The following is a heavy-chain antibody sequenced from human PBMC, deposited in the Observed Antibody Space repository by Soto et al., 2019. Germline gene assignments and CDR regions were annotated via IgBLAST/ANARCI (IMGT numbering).Heavy chain of an antibody. V-gene: IGHV4-59*01. CDR2: IYYSGST. D-gene: IGHD3-22*01. Sequence: SETLSLTCTVSGGSISSYYWSWIRQPPGKGLEWIGYIYYSGSTNYNPSLKSRVTISVDTSKNQFSLKLSSVTAADTAVYYCARSPTYYYDSSGYYLFDYWGQRTLVTVSS. CDR1: GGSISSYY. CDR3: ARSPTYYYDSSGYYLFDY. J-gene: IGHJ4*02.